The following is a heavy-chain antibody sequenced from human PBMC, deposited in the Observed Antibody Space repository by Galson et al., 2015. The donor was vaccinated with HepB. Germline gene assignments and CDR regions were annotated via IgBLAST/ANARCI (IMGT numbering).Heavy chain of an antibody. CDR1: GDSVSTNRAA. Sequence: CAISGDSVSTNRAAWNWIRQSPSRGLEWLGRTYYRSTWFNDYAVSVKSRITINPDASKNQVSLQLKSMTPEDTAIYYCLRVSNWDYADNKKFVPWGQGTLVTVSS. V-gene: IGHV6-1*01. D-gene: IGHD1-7*01. CDR3: LRVSNWDYADNKKFVP. CDR2: TYYRSTWFN. J-gene: IGHJ5*02.